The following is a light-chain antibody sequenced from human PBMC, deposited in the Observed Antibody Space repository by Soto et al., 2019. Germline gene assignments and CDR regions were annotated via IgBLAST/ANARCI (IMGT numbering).Light chain of an antibody. Sequence: EIVMTQSPATLSVSPGERATLSCRASQSVSSNLAWYQQKPGQAPRLLIYGASTRATGIPARFSGSGSGTDFTLTISSLQSEDFAVYYCQQYNNGPRTFGQGTKLEIK. CDR2: GAS. CDR3: QQYNNGPRT. V-gene: IGKV3-15*01. J-gene: IGKJ2*01. CDR1: QSVSSN.